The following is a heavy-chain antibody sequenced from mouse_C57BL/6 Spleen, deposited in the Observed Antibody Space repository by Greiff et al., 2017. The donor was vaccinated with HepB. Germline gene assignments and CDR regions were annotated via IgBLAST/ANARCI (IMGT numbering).Heavy chain of an antibody. Sequence: ESGPGLVKPSQSLSLTCSVTGYSITSGYYWNWIRQFPGNKLEWMGYISYDGSNNYNPSLKNRISITRDPSKNQFFLKLNSVTTEDTATYYGARGRYEGYYAMDYWGQGTSVTVSS. J-gene: IGHJ4*01. CDR1: GYSITSGYY. CDR2: ISYDGSN. CDR3: ARGRYEGYYAMDY. V-gene: IGHV3-6*01. D-gene: IGHD2-3*01.